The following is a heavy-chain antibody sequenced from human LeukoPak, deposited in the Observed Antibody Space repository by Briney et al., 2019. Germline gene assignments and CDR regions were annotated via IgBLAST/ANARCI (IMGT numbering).Heavy chain of an antibody. V-gene: IGHV3-64*01. CDR3: ARGPKSSSSWYTRRPLDY. J-gene: IGHJ4*02. D-gene: IGHD6-13*01. CDR1: GFTFSSYA. CDR2: ISSNGGST. Sequence: PGGSLRLSCAASGFTFSSYAMHWVRQAPGKGLEYVSAISSNGGSTYYANSVKGRFTISRDNSKNTLYLQMGSLRAEDMAVYYCARGPKSSSSWYTRRPLDYWGQGTLVTVSS.